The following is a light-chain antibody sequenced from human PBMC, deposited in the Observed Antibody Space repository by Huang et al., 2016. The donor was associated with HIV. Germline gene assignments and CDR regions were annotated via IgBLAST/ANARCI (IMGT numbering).Light chain of an antibody. CDR3: QQRSNWPLT. CDR1: QSVSSY. Sequence: IVLTQSSATLSLSPGERATLSCRASQSVSSYLAWYQQKPGQAPRLLIYHPSHRATGIPARFTGSGSGRDFTLTISSLEPEDFAVYYCQQRSNWPLTFGGGTKVEIK. J-gene: IGKJ4*01. CDR2: HPS. V-gene: IGKV3-11*02.